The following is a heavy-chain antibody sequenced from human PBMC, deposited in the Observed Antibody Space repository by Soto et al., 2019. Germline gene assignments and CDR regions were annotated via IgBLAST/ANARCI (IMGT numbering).Heavy chain of an antibody. D-gene: IGHD2-15*01. Sequence: SSETLSLTCTVSGGSISPFYWSWVRQPPGKGLEWIGYLYYSGNTNYNPSLKSRVTISVDASKNQVSLRLTSVTAADTAAYYCARVGGVAARTFDYWGQGTVVTVSS. CDR1: GGSISPFY. CDR3: ARVGGVAARTFDY. CDR2: LYYSGNT. V-gene: IGHV4-59*01. J-gene: IGHJ4*02.